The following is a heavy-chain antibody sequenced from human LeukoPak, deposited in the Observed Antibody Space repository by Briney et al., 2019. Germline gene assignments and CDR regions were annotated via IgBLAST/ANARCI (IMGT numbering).Heavy chain of an antibody. CDR3: ARELISSGWIHTFDY. D-gene: IGHD6-19*01. CDR1: GGSISSYY. J-gene: IGHJ4*02. CDR2: NYYSGSN. V-gene: IGHV4-59*01. Sequence: RSSETLSLTCTVSGGSISSYYWSWIRQPPGKGLEGIGYNYYSGSNNYNPSLQSRVTISVDTSKNQFSLKLSSVTAADTAVYYCARELISSGWIHTFDYWGQGTLVTVSS.